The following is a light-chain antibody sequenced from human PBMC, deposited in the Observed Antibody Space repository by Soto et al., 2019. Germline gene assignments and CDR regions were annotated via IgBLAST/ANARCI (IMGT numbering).Light chain of an antibody. CDR3: QSYDSSLSAWV. J-gene: IGLJ3*02. CDR1: SSNIGAGYD. V-gene: IGLV1-40*01. CDR2: LNN. Sequence: QSALTQPPSVSGAPGQRVTISCTGSSSNIGAGYDVHWYQQIPGTAPKLLIYLNNNRPSGVPDRFSGSKSGTSASLAITGLQAEDEADYYCQSYDSSLSAWVFGGGTKQTVL.